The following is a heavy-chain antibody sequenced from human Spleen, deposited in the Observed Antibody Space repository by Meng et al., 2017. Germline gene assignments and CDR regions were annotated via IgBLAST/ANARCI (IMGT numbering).Heavy chain of an antibody. CDR2: ISHSGST. CDR3: ARVWDLDFYDSRGYFDF. CDR1: GGSFSGYY. J-gene: IGHJ4*02. Sequence: SETLSLTCAVSGGSFSGYYWTWIRQPPGKGLEWIGEISHSGSTNYNPSLKSRVTISVDTSKSQFSLRLSSVTGADSAVYYCARVWDLDFYDSRGYFDFWGQGTRVTVSS. D-gene: IGHD3-22*01. V-gene: IGHV4-34*01.